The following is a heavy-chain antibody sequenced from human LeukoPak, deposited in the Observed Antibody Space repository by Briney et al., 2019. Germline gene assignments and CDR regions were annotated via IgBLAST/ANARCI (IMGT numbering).Heavy chain of an antibody. CDR2: ISDNEGRT. D-gene: IGHD5-18*01. CDR3: ARHDSFIPY. Sequence: GGSLRLSCAASGFTFNYYAMSWVRQAPGKGLEWVSGISDNEGRTYYTDSVKGRFTISRDKTKNTLFLQMHNLRADDTAVYFCARHDSFIPYWGQGALVTVSS. CDR1: GFTFNYYA. J-gene: IGHJ4*02. V-gene: IGHV3-23*01.